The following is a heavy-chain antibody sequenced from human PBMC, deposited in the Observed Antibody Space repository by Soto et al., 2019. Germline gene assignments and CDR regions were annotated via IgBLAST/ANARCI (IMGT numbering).Heavy chain of an antibody. V-gene: IGHV4-31*03. CDR1: GGSISSSNYY. Sequence: QVQLQESGPGLVKPSQTLSLTCTVSGGSISSSNYYWSWIRQHPGKGLEWIGYIYYSGSTYYNPSLKSRVTISVHTSKNQFALKLSSVTAADTAVYYCARIAADGAIDYWGKGTLVTVSS. CDR2: IYYSGST. J-gene: IGHJ4*02. D-gene: IGHD6-13*01. CDR3: ARIAADGAIDY.